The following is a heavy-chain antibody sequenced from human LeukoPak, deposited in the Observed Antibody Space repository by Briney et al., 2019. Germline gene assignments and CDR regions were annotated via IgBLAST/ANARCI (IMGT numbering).Heavy chain of an antibody. V-gene: IGHV1-18*01. CDR2: ISGHNGNT. CDR3: ARLGYSSGWYEFDY. CDR1: VYTLSSYV. D-gene: IGHD6-19*01. J-gene: IGHJ4*02. Sequence: GASVKVSCKASVYTLSSYVILGVRQAPAQGGKGMGWISGHNGNTNYVQKLQGRVTMTTDTSTSTAYMELRSLRSDDTAVYYCARLGYSSGWYEFDYWGQGTLVTVSS.